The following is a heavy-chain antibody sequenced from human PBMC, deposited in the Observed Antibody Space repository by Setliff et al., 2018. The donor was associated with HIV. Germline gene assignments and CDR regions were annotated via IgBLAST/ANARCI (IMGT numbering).Heavy chain of an antibody. Sequence: SETLSLTCTVSGGSISSYCWNWIRQSPGRGLEWIGFIFSSGSTKYNPSLQSRVTMSIDTSKNQFSLKLTSVTAADTAVYYCAKDPRAAVATICDYWGQGTLVTVSS. D-gene: IGHD5-12*01. J-gene: IGHJ4*02. CDR3: AKDPRAAVATICDY. CDR2: IFSSGST. CDR1: GGSISSYC. V-gene: IGHV4-4*09.